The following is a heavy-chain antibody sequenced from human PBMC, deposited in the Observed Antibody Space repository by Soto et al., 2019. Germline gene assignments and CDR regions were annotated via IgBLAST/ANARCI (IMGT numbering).Heavy chain of an antibody. CDR2: ISSSSSYI. CDR3: ARETAGCSGGSCYSVGHDY. Sequence: VGSLRLSCAASGFTFSSYSMNWVRQAPGKGLEWVSSISSSSSYIYYADSVKDRFTISRDNAKNSLYLQMNSLRAEDTAVYYCARETAGCSGGSCYSVGHDYWGQGTLVTVSS. V-gene: IGHV3-21*01. J-gene: IGHJ4*02. D-gene: IGHD2-15*01. CDR1: GFTFSSYS.